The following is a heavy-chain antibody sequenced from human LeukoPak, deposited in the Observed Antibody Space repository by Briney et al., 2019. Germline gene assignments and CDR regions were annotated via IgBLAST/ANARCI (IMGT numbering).Heavy chain of an antibody. CDR2: ISGSGGST. V-gene: IGHV3-23*01. Sequence: SCKASGGTFSSYAISWVRQAPGKGLEWVSAISGSGGSTYYADSVKGRFTISRDNSKNTLYLQMNSLRAEDTAVYYCAHYGDYAVNWFDPWGQGTLVTVSS. CDR1: GGTFSSYA. J-gene: IGHJ5*02. CDR3: AHYGDYAVNWFDP. D-gene: IGHD4-17*01.